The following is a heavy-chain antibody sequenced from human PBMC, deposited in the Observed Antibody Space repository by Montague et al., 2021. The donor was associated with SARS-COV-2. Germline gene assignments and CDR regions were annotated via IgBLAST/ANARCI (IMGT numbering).Heavy chain of an antibody. CDR3: ARLGDGVVPSPILGVGPYYSYYYMDV. CDR1: GGSFSTYS. J-gene: IGHJ6*03. D-gene: IGHD3-10*01. CDR2: IHHGGST. Sequence: SVTLSLTCAVHGGSFSTYSWNWIRQPPGKGLEWIGEIHHGGSTNYNPSLKSRVTISADTSKNQFSLKLTSVAAADTAVYYCARLGDGVVPSPILGVGPYYSYYYMDVWGKGTTVTVSS. V-gene: IGHV4-34*01.